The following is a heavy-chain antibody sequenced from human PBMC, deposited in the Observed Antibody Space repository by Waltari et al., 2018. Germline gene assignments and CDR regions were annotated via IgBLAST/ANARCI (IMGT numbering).Heavy chain of an antibody. D-gene: IGHD3-10*01. V-gene: IGHV3-48*01. CDR3: AKENVPGADRGIFDPLYYGMDV. CDR1: GFTFNRFN. J-gene: IGHJ6*02. Sequence: EVQLVESGGGLVQPGGSLRLSCAASGFTFNRFNMIWVRQAPGKGLEWVSHISIVRTVFVNAASVKGRFTTSRDNAKKSLYLQMRDLRVEDTAVYFCAKENVPGADRGIFDPLYYGMDVWGQGTTVAVS. CDR2: ISIVRTVF.